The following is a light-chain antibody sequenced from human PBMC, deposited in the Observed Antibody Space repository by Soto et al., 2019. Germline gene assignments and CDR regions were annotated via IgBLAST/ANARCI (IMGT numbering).Light chain of an antibody. CDR1: ESISSR. Sequence: DIQMTQSPSTLSASVGDRVSITCRASESISSRLAWYQQKPGKAPKILINKASNLESGVPARFSGSGSGTEFTLTISSLQPDDFANYYCQQYNTYPLTFGGGTKVEIK. V-gene: IGKV1-5*03. J-gene: IGKJ4*01. CDR2: KAS. CDR3: QQYNTYPLT.